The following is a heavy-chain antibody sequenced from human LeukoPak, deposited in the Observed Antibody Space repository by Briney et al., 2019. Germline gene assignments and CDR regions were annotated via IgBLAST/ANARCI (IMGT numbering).Heavy chain of an antibody. J-gene: IGHJ6*02. Sequence: SETLSLTCTVSGGSISSGGYYWRWIRQHPGKGLEWIGYIYYSGSTYYNPSLKSRVTISVDTSKNQFSLKLSSVTAADTAVYYRAREPFGFDYYYGMDVWGQGTTVTVSS. D-gene: IGHD3-10*01. V-gene: IGHV4-31*03. CDR2: IYYSGST. CDR1: GGSISSGGYY. CDR3: AREPFGFDYYYGMDV.